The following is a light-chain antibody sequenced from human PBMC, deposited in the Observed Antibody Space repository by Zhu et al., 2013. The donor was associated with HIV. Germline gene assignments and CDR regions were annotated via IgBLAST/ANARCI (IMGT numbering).Light chain of an antibody. CDR3: QQYGGSPPYT. CDR1: QSVSSTY. Sequence: EIVLTQSSGTLSLSPGERATLSCRASQSVSSTYVVWYQQKPGQAPRLLIYGASNRATGIPDRFSASGSGTDFTLTISRLEPEDFAVYYCQQYGGSPPYTFGQGTKLDIK. J-gene: IGKJ2*01. V-gene: IGKV3-20*01. CDR2: GAS.